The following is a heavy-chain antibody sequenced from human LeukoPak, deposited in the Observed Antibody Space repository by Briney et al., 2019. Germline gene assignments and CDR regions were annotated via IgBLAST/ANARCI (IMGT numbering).Heavy chain of an antibody. Sequence: ASVKVSCKASGYTFTGYYMHWVRQAPGQGLEWMGWINPNSGGTNYAQKFQGRVTMTRDTSISTAYMGLSRLRSDDTAVYYCARFNGRGVSNDYWGQGTLVTVSS. CDR3: ARFNGRGVSNDY. D-gene: IGHD3-10*01. V-gene: IGHV1-2*02. J-gene: IGHJ4*02. CDR2: INPNSGGT. CDR1: GYTFTGYY.